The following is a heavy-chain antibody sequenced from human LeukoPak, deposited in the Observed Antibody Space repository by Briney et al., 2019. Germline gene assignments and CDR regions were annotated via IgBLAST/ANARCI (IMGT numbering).Heavy chain of an antibody. J-gene: IGHJ5*02. CDR3: ARDSTMIVVWEENWFDP. V-gene: IGHV4-38-2*02. Sequence: PSETLSLTCTVSGYSISSGYYWGWIRQPPGKGLEWIGSIYHSGSTYYNPSLKSRVTISVDTSKNQFSLKLSSVTAADTAVYYCARDSTMIVVWEENWFDPWGQGTLVTVSS. CDR1: GYSISSGYY. CDR2: IYHSGST. D-gene: IGHD3-22*01.